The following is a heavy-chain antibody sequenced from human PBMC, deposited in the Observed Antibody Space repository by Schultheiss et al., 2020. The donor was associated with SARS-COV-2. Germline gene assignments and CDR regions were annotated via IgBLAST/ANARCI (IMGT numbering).Heavy chain of an antibody. V-gene: IGHV3-11*03. CDR2: ISSSSSYT. Sequence: GGSLRLSCAASGFTFSDYYMSWIRQAPGKGLEWVSYISSSSSYTNYADSVKGRFTISRDNAKNSLYLQMNSLRAEDTAVYYCASTPLVVPVIVGMGLRNYYYMDVWGKGTTVTVSS. CDR1: GFTFSDYY. J-gene: IGHJ6*03. D-gene: IGHD2-2*01. CDR3: ASTPLVVPVIVGMGLRNYYYMDV.